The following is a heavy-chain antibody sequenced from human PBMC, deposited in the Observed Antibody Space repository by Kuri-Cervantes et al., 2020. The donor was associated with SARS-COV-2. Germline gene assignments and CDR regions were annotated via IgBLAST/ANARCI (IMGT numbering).Heavy chain of an antibody. D-gene: IGHD3-16*01. Sequence: LSLTCAASGFTFSSYGMHWVRQAPGKGLEWVAVISYDGSNKYYADSVKGRFTISRDNSKNTLYLQMNSLRAEDTAVYYCARDPYVWGSYAPLDYWGQGTLVTVSS. J-gene: IGHJ4*02. CDR1: GFTFSSYG. CDR2: ISYDGSNK. CDR3: ARDPYVWGSYAPLDY. V-gene: IGHV3-30*03.